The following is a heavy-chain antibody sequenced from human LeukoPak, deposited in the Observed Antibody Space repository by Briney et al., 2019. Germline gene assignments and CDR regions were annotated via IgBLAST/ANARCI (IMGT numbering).Heavy chain of an antibody. CDR2: IIPILGIA. D-gene: IGHD1-14*01. CDR1: GGTFSSYA. CDR3: AADAELPFDF. Sequence: SVKVSCKASGGTFSSYAISWVRQAPGQGLEWMGRIIPILGIANYAQKFQGRVTMTRDTSTSTVYMELRSLRSEDTAVYYCAADAELPFDFWGQGTLVTVSS. J-gene: IGHJ4*02. V-gene: IGHV1-69*04.